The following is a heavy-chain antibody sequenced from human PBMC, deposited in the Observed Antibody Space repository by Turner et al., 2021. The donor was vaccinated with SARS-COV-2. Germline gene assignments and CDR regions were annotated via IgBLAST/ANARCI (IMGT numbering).Heavy chain of an antibody. J-gene: IGHJ6*03. CDR1: GGSISSRSYY. V-gene: IGHV4-39*01. CDR2: VYYRGNT. D-gene: IGHD4-4*01. Sequence: QLQLQESGPGLVKPSETLSLPCSVSGGSISSRSYYWGWIRQPPGKGPEWIGSVYYRGNTYYNPSLESRVTISVDTSNNQFSLKLNSVTAADTAVYYCARVKSTVTTYYYYYMDVWGKGTTVTVSS. CDR3: ARVKSTVTTYYYYYMDV.